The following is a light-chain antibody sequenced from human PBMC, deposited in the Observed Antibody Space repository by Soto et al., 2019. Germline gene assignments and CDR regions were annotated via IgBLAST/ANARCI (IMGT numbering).Light chain of an antibody. CDR1: QTITSY. Sequence: DIQMTQSPSSLSASVGDRVTITCRASQTITSYLNWYQQKPGKAPKLLIYASSSLQSGVPSRFRGSGSGTDFTLTIGSLQPEDLATYYCQQSYSTPRTFGQGTKVEIK. CDR2: ASS. V-gene: IGKV1-39*01. CDR3: QQSYSTPRT. J-gene: IGKJ1*01.